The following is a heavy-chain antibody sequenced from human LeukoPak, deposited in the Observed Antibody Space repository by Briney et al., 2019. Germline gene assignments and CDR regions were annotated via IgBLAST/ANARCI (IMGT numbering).Heavy chain of an antibody. D-gene: IGHD1-26*01. J-gene: IGHJ4*02. CDR3: ARDLGGSYLDY. Sequence: GGSLRLSCAASGFTFSSYWMSWVRQAPGKGLEWAANIKQDGSEKYYVDSVKGRFTISRDNAKNSLYLQMNSLRAEDTAVYYCARDLGGSYLDYWGQGTLATLSS. CDR2: IKQDGSEK. CDR1: GFTFSSYW. V-gene: IGHV3-7*01.